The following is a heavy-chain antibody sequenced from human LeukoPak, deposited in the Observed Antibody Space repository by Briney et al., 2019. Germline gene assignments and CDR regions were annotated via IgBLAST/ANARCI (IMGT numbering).Heavy chain of an antibody. D-gene: IGHD2-2*01. CDR3: ARRVDSLTSSKYYFDY. CDR2: IYTSGST. CDR1: GGSISSYY. J-gene: IGHJ4*02. Sequence: SETLSLTCTVSGGSISSYYWSWIRQSAGKGLEWIGRIYTSGSTNYNPSLKSRVTISVDTSKNQFSLKLSSVTAADTAVYYCARRVDSLTSSKYYFDYWGQGTLVTVSS. V-gene: IGHV4-4*07.